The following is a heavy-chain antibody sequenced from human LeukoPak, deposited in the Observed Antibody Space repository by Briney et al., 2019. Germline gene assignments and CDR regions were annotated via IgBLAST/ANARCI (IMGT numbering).Heavy chain of an antibody. J-gene: IGHJ4*02. V-gene: IGHV3-21*01. CDR1: GFTYSDHA. CDR3: ARLAGPRPGTYYFDF. CDR2: ITPATDNI. D-gene: IGHD6-19*01. Sequence: GGSLRLSCAAPGFTYSDHAMEWVRQTPGKGLEWVSSITPATDNIYYTPSVEGRFTISRDNAKHSLYLQMNNLRADDTAVYYCARLAGPRPGTYYFDFWGQGVQVTVSS.